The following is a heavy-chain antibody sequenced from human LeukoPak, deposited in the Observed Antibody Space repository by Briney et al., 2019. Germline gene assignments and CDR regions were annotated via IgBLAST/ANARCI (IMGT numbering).Heavy chain of an antibody. Sequence: GGSLRLSCAASGFTFISYAMSWVRQAPGKGLEWVSAIGVAGDTYYPGSVKGRFTISRENAKNSLYLQMNSLRAGDTAVYYCARGFVHAFDIWGQGTMVTVSS. CDR1: GFTFISYA. D-gene: IGHD6-6*01. J-gene: IGHJ3*02. CDR2: IGVAGDT. V-gene: IGHV3-13*04. CDR3: ARGFVHAFDI.